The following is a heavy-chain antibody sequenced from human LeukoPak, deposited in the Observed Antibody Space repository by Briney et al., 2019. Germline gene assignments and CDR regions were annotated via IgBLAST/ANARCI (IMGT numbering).Heavy chain of an antibody. CDR2: IYSGGST. D-gene: IGHD3-10*01. V-gene: IGHV3-53*01. J-gene: IGHJ4*02. CDR3: AKGQGSEIYKYYFDY. CDR1: GFTVSSNY. Sequence: SGGSLRLSCAASGFTVSSNYMSWVRQAPGKGLEWVSVIYSGGSTYYADSVRGRFTISRDNSKNTLYLQMNSLRAEDTAVYYCAKGQGSEIYKYYFDYWGQGALVTVSS.